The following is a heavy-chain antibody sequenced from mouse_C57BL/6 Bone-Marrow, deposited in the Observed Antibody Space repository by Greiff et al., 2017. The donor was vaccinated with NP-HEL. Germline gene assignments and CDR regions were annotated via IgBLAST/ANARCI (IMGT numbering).Heavy chain of an antibody. Sequence: EVMLVESGGGLVKPGGSLKLSCAASGFTFSSYAMSWVRQTPEKRLEWVATISDGGSYTYYPDNVKGRFTISRDNAKNNLYLQMSHLKSEDTAMYYCARGNGYDAAWFAYWGQGTLVTVSA. J-gene: IGHJ3*01. V-gene: IGHV5-4*03. CDR1: GFTFSSYA. D-gene: IGHD2-2*01. CDR3: ARGNGYDAAWFAY. CDR2: ISDGGSYT.